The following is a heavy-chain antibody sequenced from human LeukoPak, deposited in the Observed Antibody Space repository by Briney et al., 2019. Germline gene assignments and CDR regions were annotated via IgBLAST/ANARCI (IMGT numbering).Heavy chain of an antibody. CDR2: ISSNGGST. CDR3: ARGHYDFWSGYRNYYGMDV. J-gene: IGHJ6*02. V-gene: IGHV3-64D*06. Sequence: GGSLRLSCSASGFTFSSYAMHWVRQAPGKGLEYVSAISSNGGSTYYADSVKGRFTISRDNSKNTLYLQMSSLRADDTAVYYCARGHYDFWSGYRNYYGMDVWGQGTTVTVSS. CDR1: GFTFSSYA. D-gene: IGHD3-3*01.